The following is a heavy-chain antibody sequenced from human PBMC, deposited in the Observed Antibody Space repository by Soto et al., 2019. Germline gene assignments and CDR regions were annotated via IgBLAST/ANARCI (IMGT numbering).Heavy chain of an antibody. CDR3: ARDPSRLYSSSWYGSLDY. J-gene: IGHJ4*01. Sequence: GAAVEVFCKASGYTLTRYGVGWVRQAPGQGLEWMGWISAYNGNTNYAQKLQGRVTMTTDTSTSTAYMELRSLRSDDTAVYYCARDPSRLYSSSWYGSLDYWG. CDR1: GYTLTRYG. D-gene: IGHD6-13*01. V-gene: IGHV1-18*01. CDR2: ISAYNGNT.